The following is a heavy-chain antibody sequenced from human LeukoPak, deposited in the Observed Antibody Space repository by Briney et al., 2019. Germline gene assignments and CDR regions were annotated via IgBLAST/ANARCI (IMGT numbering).Heavy chain of an antibody. Sequence: GGSLRLSCAASGFTFSSHDMHWVRQGSGRGLEWVSAITSGGDTFYSDSVRGRFTISRENAKNSLYLQMNFLGAGDTAVYYCARQKMATIEAFDIWGQGTMVTVSS. CDR2: ITSGGDT. J-gene: IGHJ3*02. CDR3: ARQKMATIEAFDI. D-gene: IGHD5-24*01. CDR1: GFTFSSHD. V-gene: IGHV3-13*04.